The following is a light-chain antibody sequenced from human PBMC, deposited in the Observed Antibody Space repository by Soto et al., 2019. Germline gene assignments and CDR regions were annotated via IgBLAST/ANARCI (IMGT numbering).Light chain of an antibody. CDR1: QSVRTNY. Sequence: EIVLTQSPGTLSLSPGERVTLSCRASQSVRTNYLAWYQQKPGQAPRLLIYGASSRATGIPDRFSGGGSGTDFTLTISRLEPEDFAVYYCQQFSSYPLTFGGGTKVDI. CDR2: GAS. V-gene: IGKV3-20*01. CDR3: QQFSSYPLT. J-gene: IGKJ4*01.